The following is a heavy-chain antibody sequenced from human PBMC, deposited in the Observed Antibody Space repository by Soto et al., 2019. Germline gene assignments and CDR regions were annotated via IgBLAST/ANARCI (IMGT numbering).Heavy chain of an antibody. Sequence: QVQLEQWGAGLLKPSETLSLTCAVYGESFSNYYWSWVRQPPGKGLEWFGEVNHSGRTHYNPSLNCRDTLSVDTSKKQFSLKRSSVTASDAPVYYCASPSLKACSSGSSNPLFCYLDLWARGTLGTFA. J-gene: IGHJ2*01. CDR1: GESFSNYY. CDR3: ASPSLKACSSGSSNPLFCYLDL. CDR2: VNHSGRT. V-gene: IGHV4-34*02. D-gene: IGHD2-15*01.